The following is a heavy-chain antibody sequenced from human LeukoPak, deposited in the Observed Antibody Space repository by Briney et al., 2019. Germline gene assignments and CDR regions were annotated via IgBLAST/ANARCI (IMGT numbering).Heavy chain of an antibody. CDR2: INPNTGGT. V-gene: IGHV1-2*02. J-gene: IGHJ3*02. CDR1: GYTFTGYY. CDR3: ARAPPRGWNYYDSSGYFGAFDI. Sequence: ASVKVSCKASGYTFTGYYVHWVRQAPGQGLEWMGWINPNTGGTNYAQKLQGRVTMTTDTSTSTAYMELRSLRSDDTAVYYCARAPPRGWNYYDSSGYFGAFDIWGQGTMVTVSS. D-gene: IGHD3-22*01.